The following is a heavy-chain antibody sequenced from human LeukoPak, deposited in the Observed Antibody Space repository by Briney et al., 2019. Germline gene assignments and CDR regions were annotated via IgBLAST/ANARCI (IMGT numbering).Heavy chain of an antibody. Sequence: GGSLRLSCAASGFTFSSYGMHWVRQAPGKGLEWVAFIRYDGSNKYYADSVKGRFTISRDNSKNTLYLQMNSLRAEDTAVYYCAKGPRFGELLLFDYWGQGTLVTVSS. D-gene: IGHD3-10*01. CDR3: AKGPRFGELLLFDY. V-gene: IGHV3-30*02. CDR2: IRYDGSNK. CDR1: GFTFSSYG. J-gene: IGHJ4*02.